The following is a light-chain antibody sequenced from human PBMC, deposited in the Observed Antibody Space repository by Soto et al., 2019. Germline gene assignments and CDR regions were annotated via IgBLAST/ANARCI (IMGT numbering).Light chain of an antibody. Sequence: EIVLTQSPGTLSLSPGERATLSCRASQSVSSSYLAWYQQKPGQAPRPLIYGASSRATGSSDWFSGGGSGTDFTLTIRRLQPEDFAVYYCHEHGSSPFTFGQGTKLETK. J-gene: IGKJ2*01. CDR2: GAS. CDR1: QSVSSSY. V-gene: IGKV3-20*01. CDR3: HEHGSSPFT.